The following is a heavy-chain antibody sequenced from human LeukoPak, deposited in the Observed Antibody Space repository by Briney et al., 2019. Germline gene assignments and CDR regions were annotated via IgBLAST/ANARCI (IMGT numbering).Heavy chain of an antibody. CDR2: ISAGNGNT. J-gene: IGHJ4*02. Sequence: ASVKVSCKASGYTFTSYAIHWVRQAPGQRLEWMGWISAGNGNTKYSQNFQGRVTFISNTSATTAFMELSSLRSEDAAVYYCARPHSSGWPFDYWGQGTLVTVSS. CDR3: ARPHSSGWPFDY. D-gene: IGHD6-19*01. CDR1: GYTFTSYA. V-gene: IGHV1-3*01.